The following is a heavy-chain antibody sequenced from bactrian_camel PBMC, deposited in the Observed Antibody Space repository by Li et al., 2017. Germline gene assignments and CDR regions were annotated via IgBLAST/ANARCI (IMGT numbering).Heavy chain of an antibody. J-gene: IGHJ4*01. Sequence: HVQLVESGGGLVQPGGSLKLTCVASEYIFSKCGMGWYRQAPGKERELVAFMHKDSTTSYAPSVKGRFTISRDNAKNTVYLQMNSLEPEDTAMFYCNAKLEVGYSGPWCIETSDYWGQGTQVTVS. CDR1: EYIFSKCG. CDR2: MHKDSTT. CDR3: NAKLEVGYSGPWCIETSDY. D-gene: IGHD1*01. V-gene: IGHV3S53*01.